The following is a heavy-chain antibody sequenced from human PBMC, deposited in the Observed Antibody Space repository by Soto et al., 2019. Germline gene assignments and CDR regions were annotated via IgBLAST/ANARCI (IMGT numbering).Heavy chain of an antibody. Sequence: GASVKVSCKASGYTFTSYGISWVRQAPGQGLEWMGWISAYNGSTNYAQKLQGRVTMTTDTSTSTAYMELRSLRSDDTAVYYCARGRRLTVLGTDYYGMDVWGQGTTVTVSS. CDR1: GYTFTSYG. CDR3: ARGRRLTVLGTDYYGMDV. D-gene: IGHD3-16*01. V-gene: IGHV1-18*01. CDR2: ISAYNGST. J-gene: IGHJ6*02.